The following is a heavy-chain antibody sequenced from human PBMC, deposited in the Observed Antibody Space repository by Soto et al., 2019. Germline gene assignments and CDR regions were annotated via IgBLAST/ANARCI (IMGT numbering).Heavy chain of an antibody. CDR1: GFTFSSYG. D-gene: IGHD1-20*01. CDR2: ISYDGSNK. CDR3: AKNEITGTPWFDP. V-gene: IGHV3-30*18. Sequence: GGSQSLSCTSSGFTFSSYGMHWVRHAPGKGLEWVAVISYDGSNKYYADSVKGRFTISRDNSKNTLYLQMNSLRAEDTAVYYCAKNEITGTPWFDPWGQGTLVTVSS. J-gene: IGHJ5*02.